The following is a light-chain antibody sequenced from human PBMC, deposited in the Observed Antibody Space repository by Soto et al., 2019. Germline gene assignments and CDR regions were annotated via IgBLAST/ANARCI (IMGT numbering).Light chain of an antibody. V-gene: IGKV3-15*01. J-gene: IGKJ1*01. CDR2: GAS. Sequence: QTPATPSVSPGERATLSCRASQRVNSNLAWYQHKPGQAPRLLIYGASTRATGIPARFSGSGSGTEFTLTISSLQSEDFAVYYCQQYNNWPRTFGQGTKV. CDR3: QQYNNWPRT. CDR1: QRVNSN.